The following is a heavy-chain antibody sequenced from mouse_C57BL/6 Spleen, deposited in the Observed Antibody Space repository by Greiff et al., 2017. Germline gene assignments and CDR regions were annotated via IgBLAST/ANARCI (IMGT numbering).Heavy chain of an antibody. Sequence: QVQLQQPGAELVKPGASVKLSCKASGYTFTSYWMHWVKQRPGRGLERIGRIDPNSGGTKYNEKFKSKATLTVDKPSSTAYMQRSSLTSEDSAVYYGASGRYALGGYLGYWGEDTTLTVAS. CDR1: GYTFTSYW. V-gene: IGHV1-72*01. CDR3: ASGRYALGGYLGY. J-gene: IGHJ2*01. D-gene: IGHD3-1*01. CDR2: IDPNSGGT.